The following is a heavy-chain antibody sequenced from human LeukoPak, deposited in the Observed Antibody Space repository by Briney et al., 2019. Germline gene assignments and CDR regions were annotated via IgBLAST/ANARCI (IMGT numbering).Heavy chain of an antibody. Sequence: ASVKVSCKASGYTFTSYAMNWVRQAPGQGLEWMGWINTNTGNPTYAQGFTGRFVFSLDTSVSTAYLQISSLRAEDTAVYYCARDEGYCSSTSCFLEDYWGQGTLVTVSS. CDR2: INTNTGNP. D-gene: IGHD2-2*01. CDR3: ARDEGYCSSTSCFLEDY. CDR1: GYTFTSYA. V-gene: IGHV7-4-1*02. J-gene: IGHJ4*02.